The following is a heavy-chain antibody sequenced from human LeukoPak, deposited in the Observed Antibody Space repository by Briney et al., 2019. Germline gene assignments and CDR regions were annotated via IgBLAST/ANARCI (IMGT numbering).Heavy chain of an antibody. D-gene: IGHD3-22*01. CDR2: INHSGST. CDR1: GGSFSGYY. V-gene: IGHV4-34*01. CDR3: ARREAPYYYDSSGYPPDPDY. J-gene: IGHJ4*02. Sequence: PSETLSLTCAVYGGSFSGYYWSWIRPPPGKGLEWIGEINHSGSTNYNPSLKSRVTISVDTSKNQFSLKLSSVTAADTAVYYCARREAPYYYDSSGYPPDPDYWGQGTLVTVSS.